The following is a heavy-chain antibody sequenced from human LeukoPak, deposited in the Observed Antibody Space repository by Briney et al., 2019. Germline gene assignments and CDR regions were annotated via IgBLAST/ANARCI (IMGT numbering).Heavy chain of an antibody. J-gene: IGHJ4*02. D-gene: IGHD2-15*01. Sequence: GGSLRLSCAASGFTVSSNYMSWVRQAPGKGLEWVSVIYSGGSTYYADSVKGRFTISRDNSKNTLYLQMNSLRAEDTAVYYCASLGGGGSFVFDYWGQGTLVTVSS. V-gene: IGHV3-53*01. CDR3: ASLGGGGSFVFDY. CDR1: GFTVSSNY. CDR2: IYSGGST.